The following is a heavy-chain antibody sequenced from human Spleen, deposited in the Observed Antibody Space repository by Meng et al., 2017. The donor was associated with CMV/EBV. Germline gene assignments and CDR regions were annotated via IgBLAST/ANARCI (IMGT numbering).Heavy chain of an antibody. CDR1: GFTFSSYW. J-gene: IGHJ5*02. Sequence: GGSLRLSCAASGFTFSSYWMHWVRQAPGKGLVWVSRINSDGSSTSYADSVKGRFTISRDNAKNSLYLQMNSLRAEDTAVYYCARGPGYCSSTSCYLRVWFDPWGQGTPVTVSS. V-gene: IGHV3-74*01. CDR2: INSDGSST. D-gene: IGHD2-2*01. CDR3: ARGPGYCSSTSCYLRVWFDP.